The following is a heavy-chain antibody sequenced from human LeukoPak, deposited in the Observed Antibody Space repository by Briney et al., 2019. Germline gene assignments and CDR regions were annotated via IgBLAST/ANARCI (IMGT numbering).Heavy chain of an antibody. D-gene: IGHD3-10*01. J-gene: IGHJ4*02. CDR3: ARRAYGSGSFNRYHFDY. Sequence: SGTLSLTCTVSGGAISNYYWSWIPQPPGKGLEWIGYIYYSGSTNYNPSLKSRVTISVDTSSNQFSLKLNSVTAADTAVYYCARRAYGSGSFNRYHFDYWGQGTLVAVSS. CDR2: IYYSGST. CDR1: GGAISNYY. V-gene: IGHV4-59*08.